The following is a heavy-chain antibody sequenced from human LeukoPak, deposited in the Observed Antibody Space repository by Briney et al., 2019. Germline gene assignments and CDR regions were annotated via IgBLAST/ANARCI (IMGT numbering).Heavy chain of an antibody. D-gene: IGHD3-22*01. J-gene: IGHJ4*02. CDR3: ARGRLTYYYDSSGEVDY. Sequence: SETLSLTCAVHGGSFSGYYWSWIRQPPGKGLEWIGEINHSGSTNYNPSLKSRVTISVDTSKNQFSLQLSSVTAADTAVYYCARGRLTYYYDSSGEVDYWGQGTLVTVSS. CDR2: INHSGST. V-gene: IGHV4-34*01. CDR1: GGSFSGYY.